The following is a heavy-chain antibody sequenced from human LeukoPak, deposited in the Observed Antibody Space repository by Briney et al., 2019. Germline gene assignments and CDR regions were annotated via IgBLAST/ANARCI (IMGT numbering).Heavy chain of an antibody. D-gene: IGHD3-3*01. V-gene: IGHV3-20*04. CDR3: ATLYDFWSAYYPN. Sequence: GSLRLSCAASGFTFDDYGISWVRQAPGKGLEWVSGINWSGGSTVYADSVKGRFTISRDNAKNSLYLQMNSLRAEDTALYYCATLYDFWSAYYPNWGQGTLVTVSS. J-gene: IGHJ4*02. CDR2: INWSGGST. CDR1: GFTFDDYG.